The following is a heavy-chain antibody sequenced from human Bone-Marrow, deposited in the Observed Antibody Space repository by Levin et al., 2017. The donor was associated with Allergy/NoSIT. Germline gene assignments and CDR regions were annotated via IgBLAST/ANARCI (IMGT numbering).Heavy chain of an antibody. CDR2: IYYTGST. D-gene: IGHD3-16*01. Sequence: PGGSLRLSCTVSGGSVSSSSNYWGWIRQSPAKGLEWIGSIYYTGSTYYNPSLKSRVTISVDTSKNQFSLKLTSVTAADTALYYCVRVDGGGNYFDSWGQGTLVTVSS. CDR3: VRVDGGGNYFDS. CDR1: GGSVSSSSNY. V-gene: IGHV4-39*01. J-gene: IGHJ4*02.